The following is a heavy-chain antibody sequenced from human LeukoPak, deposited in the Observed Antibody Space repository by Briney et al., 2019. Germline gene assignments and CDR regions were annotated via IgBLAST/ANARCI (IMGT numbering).Heavy chain of an antibody. CDR3: ARDLHYYDSSGYPISHAFDI. CDR2: ISASSGNA. J-gene: IGHJ3*02. CDR1: GYTFTSYG. V-gene: IGHV1-18*01. D-gene: IGHD3-22*01. Sequence: ASVKVSCKASGYTFTSYGISWVRQAPGHGLEWMGWISASSGNANYAQKFQGRVTMTTDTSTSTAYMELRSLRSDDTAVYYCARDLHYYDSSGYPISHAFDIWGQGTMVTVYS.